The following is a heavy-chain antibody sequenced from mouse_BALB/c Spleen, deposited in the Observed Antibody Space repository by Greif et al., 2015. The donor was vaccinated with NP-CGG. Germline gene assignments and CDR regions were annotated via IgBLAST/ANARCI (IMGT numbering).Heavy chain of an antibody. V-gene: IGHV5-6-4*01. J-gene: IGHJ2*01. D-gene: IGHD2-1*01. CDR2: ISSGGSYT. CDR1: GFTFSSYT. CDR3: TREGVTGNYEDY. Sequence: EVQGVESGGGLVKPGGSLKLSCAASGFTFSSYTMSRVRQTPEKRLEWVATISSGGSYTYYPDSVKGRFTISRDNAKNTLYLQMSSLKSEDTAMYYCTREGVTGNYEDYWGQGTTLTVSS.